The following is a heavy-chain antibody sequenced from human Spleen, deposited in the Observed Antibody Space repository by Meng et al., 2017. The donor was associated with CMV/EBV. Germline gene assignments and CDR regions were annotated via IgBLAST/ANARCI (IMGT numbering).Heavy chain of an antibody. CDR2: IHYSGST. D-gene: IGHD3-22*01. CDR3: ARYVFDSSSLYSNWFDP. CDR1: GVPSSSGTDY. Sequence: QVRAQVAAAGLDKSSQTLSLTCTGPGVPSSSGTDYWGWSRQLPGKGREWIAYIHYSGSTYYSPSLKSRVTISVDTSRNQLPLKLSSMTAAVTAVYYGARYVFDSSSLYSNWFDPWGQGTLVTVSS. V-gene: IGHV4-31*04. J-gene: IGHJ5*02.